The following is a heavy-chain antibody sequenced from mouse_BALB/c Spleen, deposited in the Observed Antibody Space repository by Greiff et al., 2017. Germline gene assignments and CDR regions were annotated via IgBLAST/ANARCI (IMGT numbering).Heavy chain of an antibody. Sequence: QVQLKESGPGLVAPSQSLSITCTVSGFSLTSYGVHWVRQPPGKGLEWLGVIWAGGSTNYNSALMSRLSISKDNSKSQVFLKMNSLQTDDTAMYYCARGFFITTATDAMDYWGQGTSVTVSS. CDR3: ARGFFITTATDAMDY. J-gene: IGHJ4*01. CDR1: GFSLTSYG. CDR2: IWAGGST. V-gene: IGHV2-9*02. D-gene: IGHD1-2*01.